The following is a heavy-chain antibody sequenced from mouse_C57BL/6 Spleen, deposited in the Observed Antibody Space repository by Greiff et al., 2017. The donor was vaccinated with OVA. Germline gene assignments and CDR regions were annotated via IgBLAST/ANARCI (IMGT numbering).Heavy chain of an antibody. CDR2: IYPGSGST. CDR3: ARYDYYSNSIYFDY. D-gene: IGHD2-5*01. J-gene: IGHJ2*01. Sequence: QVHVKQPGAELVKPGASVKMSCKASGYTFTSYWITWVKQRPGQGLEWIGDIYPGSGSTNYNEKFKSKATLTVDTSSSTAYMQLSSLTSEDSAVYYCARYDYYSNSIYFDYWGQGTTLTVSS. V-gene: IGHV1-55*01. CDR1: GYTFTSYW.